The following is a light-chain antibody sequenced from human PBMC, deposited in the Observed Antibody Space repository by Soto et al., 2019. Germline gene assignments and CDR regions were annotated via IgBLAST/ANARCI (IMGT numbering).Light chain of an antibody. CDR1: QSVSSNY. CDR3: QQYGTSPHT. V-gene: IGKV3-20*01. CDR2: AAS. J-gene: IGKJ2*01. Sequence: EIVLTQSPGTLSLSPGERATLSCRASQSVSSNYLAWYQQKPGQAPRLLIYAASSRATDIPERFSGSGSGTDFTLTISRLEPEDSAVYSCQQYGTSPHTFGQGTKLEIK.